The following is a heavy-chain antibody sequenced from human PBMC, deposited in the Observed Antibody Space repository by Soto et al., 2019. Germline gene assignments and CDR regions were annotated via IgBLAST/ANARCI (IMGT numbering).Heavy chain of an antibody. Sequence: ASVKVSCKVSGYTLTELSMHWVRQAPGKGLEWMGGFDPEDGETIYAQKFQGRVTMTEDTSTDTAYMELSSLRSEDTAVYYCATGSRSGTTGTTMGYYYYYGMDVWGQGTTVTVSS. D-gene: IGHD1-1*01. J-gene: IGHJ6*02. CDR1: GYTLTELS. V-gene: IGHV1-24*01. CDR2: FDPEDGET. CDR3: ATGSRSGTTGTTMGYYYYYGMDV.